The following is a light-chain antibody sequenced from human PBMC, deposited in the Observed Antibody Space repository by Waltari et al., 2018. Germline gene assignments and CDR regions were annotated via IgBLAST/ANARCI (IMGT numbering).Light chain of an antibody. Sequence: QSALTQPASVSGSLGRSLTISCPGTSSDLGGYSFVSGYQQHPGKAPKLMIYDVSNRPSGVSNRFSASKSGNTASLTISGLQTEDEADYYCSSYTNSNIFVLFGGGTKVTVL. CDR2: DVS. CDR3: SSYTNSNIFVL. V-gene: IGLV2-14*03. J-gene: IGLJ2*01. CDR1: SSDLGGYSF.